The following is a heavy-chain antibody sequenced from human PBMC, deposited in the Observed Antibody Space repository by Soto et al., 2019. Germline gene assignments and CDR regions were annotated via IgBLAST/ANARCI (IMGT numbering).Heavy chain of an antibody. CDR2: SSTYNADV. J-gene: IGHJ1*01. D-gene: IGHD3-10*01. Sequence: RASVKVSCKASGYTFTRFGISWVRQAPGQGLEWLGWSSTYNADVHYSQKFQGRVTMTSDTSTSTAYMEMRSLTSDDTAVYHCASHPFTSVPLSFWGQGTPVTVSS. CDR3: ASHPFTSVPLSF. V-gene: IGHV1-18*01. CDR1: GYTFTRFG.